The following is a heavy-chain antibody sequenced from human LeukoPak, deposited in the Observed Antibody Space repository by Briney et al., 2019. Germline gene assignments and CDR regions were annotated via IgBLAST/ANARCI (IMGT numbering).Heavy chain of an antibody. D-gene: IGHD3-16*02. V-gene: IGHV3-74*01. Sequence: GGSLRLSCAASGFTFSTSWMHWVRQVPGKGLMWVSHINPDGSNTAYADSVEGRFTVSRDNANNTLSLQMNSLRAKDTAVYYCTRGYISGGQGILVTVSS. CDR1: GFTFSTSW. CDR3: TRGYIS. J-gene: IGHJ4*02. CDR2: INPDGSNT.